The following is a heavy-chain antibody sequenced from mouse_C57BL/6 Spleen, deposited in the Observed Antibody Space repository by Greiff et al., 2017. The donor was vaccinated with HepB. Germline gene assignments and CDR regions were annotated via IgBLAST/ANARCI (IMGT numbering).Heavy chain of an antibody. Sequence: EVMLVESGGGLVKPGGSLKLSCAASGFTFSDYGMHWVRQAPEKGLEWVAYISSGSSTIYYADTVKGRFTISRDNAKNTLFLQMTSLRSEDTAMYYCARLGYYDEDYYAMDYWGQGTSVTVSS. D-gene: IGHD2-4*01. V-gene: IGHV5-17*01. J-gene: IGHJ4*01. CDR3: ARLGYYDEDYYAMDY. CDR1: GFTFSDYG. CDR2: ISSGSSTI.